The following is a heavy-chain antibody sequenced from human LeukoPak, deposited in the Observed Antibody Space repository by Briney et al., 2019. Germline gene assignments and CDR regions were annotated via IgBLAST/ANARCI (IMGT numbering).Heavy chain of an antibody. CDR1: GFTFTNYN. CDR3: AGSYGDWLDP. D-gene: IGHD5-18*01. V-gene: IGHV3-48*01. Sequence: GGSLRLSCAASGFTFTNYNMNWVRQAPGKGLEWISYISGGSGTIYYADSVRGRFTVSRDNAKDSLWLQMNNLRVEDTAVYYWAGSYGDWLDPWGSGTLVTVSS. CDR2: ISGGSGTI. J-gene: IGHJ5*02.